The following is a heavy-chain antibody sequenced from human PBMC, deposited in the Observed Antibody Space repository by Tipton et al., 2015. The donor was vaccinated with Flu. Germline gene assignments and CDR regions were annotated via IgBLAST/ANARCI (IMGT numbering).Heavy chain of an antibody. CDR3: VGGAYDSSAYFNYPFDY. J-gene: IGHJ4*02. Sequence: SLRLSCAASGFTFSNYGMNWVRQAPGKGLEWVSVIYSGGGTYYADSVKGRFTISRDNSKNTLYLQIDSLRAEDTAVYYCVGGAYDSSAYFNYPFDYWGQGTLVTVSS. D-gene: IGHD3-22*01. V-gene: IGHV3-53*01. CDR2: IYSGGGT. CDR1: GFTFSNYG.